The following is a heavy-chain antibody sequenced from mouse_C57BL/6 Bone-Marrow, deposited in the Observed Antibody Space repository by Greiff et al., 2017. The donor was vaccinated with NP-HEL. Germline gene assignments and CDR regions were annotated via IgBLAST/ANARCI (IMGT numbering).Heavy chain of an antibody. V-gene: IGHV1-18*01. CDR1: GYTFTDYN. CDR3: ARWDGYYLYFDY. CDR2: ITPNNGGT. Sequence: EVQLQQSGPELVKPGASVKIPCKASGYTFTDYNMDWVKQSHGKSLEWIGDITPNNGGTIYTQKFKGKATLTVDKSSSTAYMELRSLTSEDTAVYYCARWDGYYLYFDYWGQGTTLTVSS. D-gene: IGHD2-3*01. J-gene: IGHJ2*01.